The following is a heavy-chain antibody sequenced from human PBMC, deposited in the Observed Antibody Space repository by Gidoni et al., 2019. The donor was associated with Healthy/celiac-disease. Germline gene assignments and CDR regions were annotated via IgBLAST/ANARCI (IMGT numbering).Heavy chain of an antibody. D-gene: IGHD2-8*01. CDR3: ARNGVDGYYYYGMDV. V-gene: IGHV4-34*01. J-gene: IGHJ6*02. CDR2: INHSGST. CDR1: GGSFSGYY. Sequence: QVQLQQWGAGLLKPSETLSLTCAVYGGSFSGYYWSWIRQPPGKGLEWIGEINHSGSTNYNPSLKSRVTISVDTSKNQFSLKLSSVTAADTAVYYCARNGVDGYYYYGMDVWGQGTTVTVSS.